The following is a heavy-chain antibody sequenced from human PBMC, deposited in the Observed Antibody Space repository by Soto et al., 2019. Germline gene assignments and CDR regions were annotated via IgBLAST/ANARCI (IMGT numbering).Heavy chain of an antibody. CDR1: GGTFSSYA. CDR2: IIPIFGTA. D-gene: IGHD2-2*01. CDR3: AVHGYCSCTSCYRFDY. Sequence: QVQLVQSGAEVKKPGSSVKVSCKSSGGTFSSYAISCVRQAPGQGLEWMGGIIPIFGTANYAQKFQGRVTIPADESTSKGYMELSSLRSEETGVYYCAVHGYCSCTSCYRFDYWGQGTLVTVSS. J-gene: IGHJ4*02. V-gene: IGHV1-69*01.